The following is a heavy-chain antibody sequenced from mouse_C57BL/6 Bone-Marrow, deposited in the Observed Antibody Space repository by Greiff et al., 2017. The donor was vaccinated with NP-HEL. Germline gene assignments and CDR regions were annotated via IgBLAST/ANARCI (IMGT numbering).Heavy chain of an antibody. D-gene: IGHD2-4*01. Sequence: LVESGAELVRPGTSVKMSCKASGYTFTNYWIGWAKQRPGHGLEWIGDIYPGGGYTNYNEKFKGKATLTADKSSSTAYMQVSSLTSEDSAIYYCARDGGLRWYFDVWGTGTTVTVSS. J-gene: IGHJ1*03. CDR1: GYTFTNYW. CDR3: ARDGGLRWYFDV. V-gene: IGHV1-63*01. CDR2: IYPGGGYT.